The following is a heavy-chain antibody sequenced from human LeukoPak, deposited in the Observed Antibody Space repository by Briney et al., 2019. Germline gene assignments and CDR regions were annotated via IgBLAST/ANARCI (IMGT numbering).Heavy chain of an antibody. V-gene: IGHV4-34*01. CDR1: GGSLSGHY. J-gene: IGHJ3*02. CDR3: ESHRTIFGVVRDAFDI. CDR2: INHSGST. Sequence: PSDTLSLTCAVYGGSLSGHYWSWLRQPPGKGLEWIGEINHSGSTNYNPSLKSRVTISVDTSKNQFSLMLIYVTAADAAVYYFESHRTIFGVVRDAFDIWGQGTMVTVSS. D-gene: IGHD3-3*01.